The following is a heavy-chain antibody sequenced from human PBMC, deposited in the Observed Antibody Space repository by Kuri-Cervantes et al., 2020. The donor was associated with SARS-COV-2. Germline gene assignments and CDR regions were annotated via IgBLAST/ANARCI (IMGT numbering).Heavy chain of an antibody. D-gene: IGHD4-23*01. J-gene: IGHJ4*02. V-gene: IGHV3-21*01. Sequence: GESLKISCAASGFTFSSYSMNWVRQAPGKGLEWVSSISSSSSYIYYADSVKGRFTISRDNAKNSLYLQMNSLRAEDTAVYYCARGVRWLLDYWGQGTLVTVSS. CDR1: GFTFSSYS. CDR2: ISSSSSYI. CDR3: ARGVRWLLDY.